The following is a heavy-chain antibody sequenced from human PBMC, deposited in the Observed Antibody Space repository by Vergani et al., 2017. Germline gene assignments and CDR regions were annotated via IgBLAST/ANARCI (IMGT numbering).Heavy chain of an antibody. Sequence: QVQLQQWGAGLLKPSETLSLTCAVYGGSFSGYYWSWIRQPPGKGLEWIGEINHSGSTNYNPSLKSRVTISVDTSKNQCTLKLSSVTAADTAVYCCARVDYGGNSSPDGAFDIWGQGTMVTVSS. J-gene: IGHJ3*02. D-gene: IGHD4-23*01. CDR2: INHSGST. V-gene: IGHV4-34*01. CDR1: GGSFSGYY. CDR3: ARVDYGGNSSPDGAFDI.